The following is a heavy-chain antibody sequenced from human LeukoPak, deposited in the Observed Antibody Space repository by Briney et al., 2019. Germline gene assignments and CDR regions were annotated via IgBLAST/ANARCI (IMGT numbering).Heavy chain of an antibody. V-gene: IGHV1-18*01. CDR2: ISAYNGNT. Sequence: ASVKVSCKASGYTFTSYGISWVRQAPGQGLEWMGWISAYNGNTNYAQKLQGRVTMTTDTSTSTAYMELRSLRSDDTAVYYCARDWTGSSPYYYYYMDVWGKGTTVTISS. J-gene: IGHJ6*03. CDR1: GYTFTSYG. D-gene: IGHD3/OR15-3a*01. CDR3: ARDWTGSSPYYYYYMDV.